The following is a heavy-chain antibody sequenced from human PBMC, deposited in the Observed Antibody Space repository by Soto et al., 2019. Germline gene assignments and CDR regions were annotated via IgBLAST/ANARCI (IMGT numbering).Heavy chain of an antibody. D-gene: IGHD6-13*01. V-gene: IGHV2-5*02. CDR3: AHRKTAGIAAAANYSDY. CDR1: GFSLSTSGVG. Sequence: QITLKESGPTLVKPTQTLTLTCTFSGFSLSTSGVGVGWIRQPPGKALEWLALIYWDDDKRYSPSLKSRLTITKXXSXNXXVLTMTNMDPVDTATYYCAHRKTAGIAAAANYSDYWGQGTLVTVSS. CDR2: IYWDDDK. J-gene: IGHJ4*02.